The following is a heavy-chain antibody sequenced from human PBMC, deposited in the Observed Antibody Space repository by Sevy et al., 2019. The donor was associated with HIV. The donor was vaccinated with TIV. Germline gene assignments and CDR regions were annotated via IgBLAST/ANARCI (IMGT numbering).Heavy chain of an antibody. Sequence: ASVKVSCKVSGSTLSKLSMHWVGQAPGKGLEWMGRFDPEDGETIYSQKFQGRVTMTEDTSTDTAYMELSSLRSEDTAVYHCAAAREYYEDTSGYLDYWGQGTLVTVSS. CDR3: AAAREYYEDTSGYLDY. V-gene: IGHV1-24*01. D-gene: IGHD3-22*01. J-gene: IGHJ4*02. CDR2: FDPEDGET. CDR1: GSTLSKLS.